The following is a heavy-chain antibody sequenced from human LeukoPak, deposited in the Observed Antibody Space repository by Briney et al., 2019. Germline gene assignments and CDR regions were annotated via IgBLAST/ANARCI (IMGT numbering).Heavy chain of an antibody. V-gene: IGHV3-15*01. Sequence: GGSLRLSCAASGLTVSNAWMSWVRQPPGKGLGWVGRIRSKTDGGTIESAAPMIGRFTISRDDSRNTVYLQLNSLTTEDTAVYYCAAGPERHPAIIDYWGQGTLVTVSS. D-gene: IGHD1-14*01. J-gene: IGHJ4*02. CDR1: GLTVSNAW. CDR3: AAGPERHPAIIDY. CDR2: IRSKTDGGTI.